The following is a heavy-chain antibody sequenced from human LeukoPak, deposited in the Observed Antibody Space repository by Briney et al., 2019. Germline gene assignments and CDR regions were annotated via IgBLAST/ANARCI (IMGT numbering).Heavy chain of an antibody. CDR1: GGSFSGYY. J-gene: IGHJ5*01. D-gene: IGHD3-3*01. V-gene: IGHV4-34*01. CDR2: INHSGST. Sequence: SETLSLTCAVYGGSFSGYYWSWIRQPPGKGLEWIGEINHSGSTNYNPSLKSRVTISVDTSKNQFSLKLSSVTAADTAVYYCARGGTIFGVALPRLNWFDPWGQGTTVTVSS. CDR3: ARGGTIFGVALPRLNWFDP.